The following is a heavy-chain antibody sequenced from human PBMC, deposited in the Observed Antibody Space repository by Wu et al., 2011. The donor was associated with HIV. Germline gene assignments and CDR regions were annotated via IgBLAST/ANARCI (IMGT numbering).Heavy chain of an antibody. J-gene: IGHJ6*03. CDR2: IIPLFGTA. Sequence: GASVKVSCKASGGTFSSYAISWVQQAPGQGLQWMGGIIPLFGTAHYAQKFQGRVTLTADKSTSTAYMELSSLRSEDTAVYYCARTYDFWSGEEVNYYYYMDVWGKGTTVTVSS. D-gene: IGHD3-3*01. CDR1: GGTFSSYA. V-gene: IGHV1-69*06. CDR3: ARTYDFWSGEEVNYYYYMDV.